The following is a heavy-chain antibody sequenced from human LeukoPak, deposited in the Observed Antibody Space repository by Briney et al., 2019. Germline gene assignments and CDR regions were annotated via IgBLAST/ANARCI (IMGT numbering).Heavy chain of an antibody. CDR2: IYYSGST. D-gene: IGHD5-24*01. Sequence: PSETLSLTCTVSGGSISSYYWSWIRQPPGKGLEWIGYIYYSGSTNYNPSLKSRVTISVDTSKNQFSLKLSSVTAADTAVYYCARSASERWLQPFDYWGQGTLVTVSS. CDR3: ARSASERWLQPFDY. CDR1: GGSISSYY. J-gene: IGHJ4*02. V-gene: IGHV4-59*01.